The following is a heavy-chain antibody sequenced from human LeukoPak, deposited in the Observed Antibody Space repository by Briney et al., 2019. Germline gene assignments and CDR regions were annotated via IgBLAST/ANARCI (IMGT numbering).Heavy chain of an antibody. CDR3: ARSQYCGGDCYSVSSFDY. J-gene: IGHJ4*02. V-gene: IGHV4-59*12. Sequence: SETLSLTCTVSGGSISSYYWSWIRQPPGKGLEWIGYIYYSGSTNYNPSLKSRVTISVDTSKNQFSLKLSSVTAADTAVYYCARSQYCGGDCYSVSSFDYWGQGTLVTVSS. CDR2: IYYSGST. CDR1: GGSISSYY. D-gene: IGHD2-21*02.